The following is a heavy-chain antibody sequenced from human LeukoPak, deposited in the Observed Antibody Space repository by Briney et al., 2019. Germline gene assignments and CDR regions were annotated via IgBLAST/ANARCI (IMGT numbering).Heavy chain of an antibody. Sequence: GGSLRLSCVASEFTFSAYSMNWVRQAPGKGLEWVSSISRESSYIYYADSVKGRFTISRDNDKYSLYLQMTSLRADRSGDGYLPRASGYWIGSFRTEALDIWGQGTMVAISS. CDR1: EFTFSAYS. V-gene: IGHV3-21*01. D-gene: IGHD5-24*01. J-gene: IGHJ3*02. CDR3: PRASGYWIGSFRTEALDI. CDR2: ISRESSYI.